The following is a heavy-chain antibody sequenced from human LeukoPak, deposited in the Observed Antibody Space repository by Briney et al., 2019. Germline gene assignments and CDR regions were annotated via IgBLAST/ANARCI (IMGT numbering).Heavy chain of an antibody. J-gene: IGHJ4*02. CDR2: SSTSSTYI. V-gene: IGHV3-21*01. CDR3: ARASSGYQGDY. Sequence: GGSLRLSCAASGFTFSTYTMNWVRQAPGKGLEWVSSSSTSSTYIYYADSVKGRFTISRDNAKNSLYLQMNSLRAEDTAVYYCARASSGYQGDYWGQGTLVTVSS. CDR1: GFTFSTYT. D-gene: IGHD3-22*01.